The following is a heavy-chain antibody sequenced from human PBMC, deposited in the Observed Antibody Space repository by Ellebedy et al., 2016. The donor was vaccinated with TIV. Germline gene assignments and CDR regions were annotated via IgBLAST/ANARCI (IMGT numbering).Heavy chain of an antibody. Sequence: PGGSLRLSCTASGFTFSNNSMNWVRQAPGKGLEWVSYISSSGTTIFYSDSVKGRFTISKDNDKISLYLQMNSLTAEDTTVYYCATGAYDIWGQGTMVTVSS. CDR1: GFTFSNNS. CDR3: ATGAYDI. CDR2: ISSSGTTI. J-gene: IGHJ3*02. V-gene: IGHV3-48*04.